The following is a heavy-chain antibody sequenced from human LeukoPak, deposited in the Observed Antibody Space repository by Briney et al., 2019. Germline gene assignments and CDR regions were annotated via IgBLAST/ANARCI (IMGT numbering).Heavy chain of an antibody. D-gene: IGHD4-11*01. Sequence: GGSLRLSCAASGFIFSHYGMHWVRQAPGKGLEWVAVIWSEGSNRFYAGSVKGRFTISRDNSQNTVFLQMNSLRVEDTAMYYCARDAQRGFDYSNSLEYWGHGTLVTVSS. CDR1: GFIFSHYG. CDR3: ARDAQRGFDYSNSLEY. CDR2: IWSEGSNR. J-gene: IGHJ4*01. V-gene: IGHV3-33*04.